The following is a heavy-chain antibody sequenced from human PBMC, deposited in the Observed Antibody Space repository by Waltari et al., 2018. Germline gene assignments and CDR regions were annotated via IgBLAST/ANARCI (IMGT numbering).Heavy chain of an antibody. CDR1: GGSFSGYY. Sequence: QVQLQQWGAGLLKPSETLSLTCAVYGGSFSGYYLSWIRQPPGKRLEWIGEINHSGSTNYNPSLKSRVTISVDTSKNQFSLKLSSVTAADTAVYYCARERRTSSASYYYYYYGMDVWGQGTTVTVSS. D-gene: IGHD3-22*01. J-gene: IGHJ6*02. V-gene: IGHV4-34*01. CDR2: INHSGST. CDR3: ARERRTSSASYYYYYYGMDV.